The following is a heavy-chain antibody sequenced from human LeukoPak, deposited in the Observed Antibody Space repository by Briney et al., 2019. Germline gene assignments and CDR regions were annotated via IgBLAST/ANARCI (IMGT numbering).Heavy chain of an antibody. Sequence: PGGSLRLSCAASGFTFSNYAMSWVRQAPGKGLEWVSTLGGRGVLTYYADSVRGRFTVSRDNSKNTLYLQMNSLRAEDAAVYYCARRDVSGYYALDYWGQGFLVTVSS. D-gene: IGHD3-22*01. J-gene: IGHJ4*02. CDR1: GFTFSNYA. CDR3: ARRDVSGYYALDY. V-gene: IGHV3-23*01. CDR2: LGGRGVLT.